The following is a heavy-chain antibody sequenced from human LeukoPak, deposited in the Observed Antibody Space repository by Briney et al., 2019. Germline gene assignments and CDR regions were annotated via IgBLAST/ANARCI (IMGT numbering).Heavy chain of an antibody. V-gene: IGHV1-18*01. CDR2: ITVYNGNT. CDR3: ARTRNSGRAYYFDY. CDR1: DYTLTNYG. J-gene: IGHJ4*02. D-gene: IGHD6-19*01. Sequence: GASVKVSCKASDYTLTNYGLGWVRQAPGQGLEWMGWITVYNGNTNYAQKFQGRVTMTTDTSTSTAYMELRSLRSDDTAVYYCARTRNSGRAYYFDYWGQGTLVTVSS.